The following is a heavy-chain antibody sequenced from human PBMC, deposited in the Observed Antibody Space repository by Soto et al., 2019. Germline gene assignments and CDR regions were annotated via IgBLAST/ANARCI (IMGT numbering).Heavy chain of an antibody. D-gene: IGHD1-26*01. CDR2: IKQDGSEK. J-gene: IGHJ5*02. CDR3: ARVVGAPNWFDP. Sequence: EVQLVDSGGGLVQPGGSLRLSCAASGFIFSSHRMSWVRQAPGKGLEWVANIKQDGSEKYYVDSVKGRFTISRDNAKNSLYLQMNSLRAEDTAVYYCARVVGAPNWFDPWAQGTLVTVSS. V-gene: IGHV3-7*04. CDR1: GFIFSSHR.